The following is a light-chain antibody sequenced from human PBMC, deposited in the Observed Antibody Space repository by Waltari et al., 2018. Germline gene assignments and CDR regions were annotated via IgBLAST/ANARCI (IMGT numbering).Light chain of an antibody. J-gene: IGLJ1*01. V-gene: IGLV2-23*01. Sequence: QSALTQPASVSGSPGQSIAVSCTGTSSDVGTYNLVPWYQQRPGKAPKLIIYEANKRPSGISTRFSGSKSGNTASLTISGLQAEDEADYYCCSFAGRSTWVFGTGTKVIVL. CDR3: CSFAGRSTWV. CDR1: SSDVGTYNL. CDR2: EAN.